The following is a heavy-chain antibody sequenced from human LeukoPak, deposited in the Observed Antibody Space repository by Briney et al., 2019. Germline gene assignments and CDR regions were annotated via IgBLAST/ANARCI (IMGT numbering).Heavy chain of an antibody. CDR1: GFTFNDYA. CDR2: ISWNSRSI. V-gene: IGHV3-9*03. J-gene: IGHJ4*02. D-gene: IGHD6-13*01. CDR3: AKEGSSRSTFDY. Sequence: SLRLSCATSGFTFNDYAMYWVQQAPGKGLEWVSGISWNSRSIAYADSVKGRFTISRDNAKNSLYLQMNSLRAEDMALYYCAKEGSSRSTFDYWGQGTLVTVSS.